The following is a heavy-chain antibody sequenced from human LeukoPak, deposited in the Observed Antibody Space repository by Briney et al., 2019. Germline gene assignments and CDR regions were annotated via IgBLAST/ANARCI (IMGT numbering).Heavy chain of an antibody. Sequence: SETLSLTCTVSGGSVSSGSYYWSWIRQPPGKGLEWIGYIYYSGGTNYNPSLKSRVTISVDTSKNQFSLKLSSVTAADTAVYYCARAKRWRLEPNAFDIWGQGTMVTVSS. CDR1: GGSVSSGSYY. CDR3: ARAKRWRLEPNAFDI. D-gene: IGHD5-24*01. V-gene: IGHV4-61*01. J-gene: IGHJ3*02. CDR2: IYYSGGT.